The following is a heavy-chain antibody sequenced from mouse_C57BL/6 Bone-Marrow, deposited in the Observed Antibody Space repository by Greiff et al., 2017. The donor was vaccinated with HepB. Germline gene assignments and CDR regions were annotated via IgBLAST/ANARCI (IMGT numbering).Heavy chain of an antibody. CDR1: GYSFTSYY. CDR2: IYPGSGNT. V-gene: IGHV1-66*01. CDR3: ARLWYYFDY. Sequence: VKLMESGPELVKPGASVKISCKASGYSFTSYYIHWVKQRPGQGLEWIGWIYPGSGNTKYNEKFKGKATLTADTSSSTAYMQLSSLTSEDSAVYYCARLWYYFDYWGQGTTLTVSS. D-gene: IGHD1-1*02. J-gene: IGHJ2*01.